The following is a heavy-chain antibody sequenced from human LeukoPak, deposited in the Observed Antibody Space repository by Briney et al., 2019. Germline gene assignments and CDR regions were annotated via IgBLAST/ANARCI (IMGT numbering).Heavy chain of an antibody. J-gene: IGHJ4*02. Sequence: GGSLRLSCAASGFTFSSYAMHWVRQAPGEGRGWVAVISYEGRNKYYAGSVKGRFTISRDNSKNNLYMKMHSLRAEDTAVYYCAREGEIGWVDYWGQGTLVTVSS. CDR1: GFTFSSYA. CDR3: AREGEIGWVDY. D-gene: IGHD2/OR15-2a*01. CDR2: ISYEGRNK. V-gene: IGHV3-30*04.